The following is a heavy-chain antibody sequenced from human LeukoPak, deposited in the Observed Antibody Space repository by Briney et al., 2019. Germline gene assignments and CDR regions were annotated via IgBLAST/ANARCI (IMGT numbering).Heavy chain of an antibody. D-gene: IGHD2-2*01. V-gene: IGHV3-21*01. Sequence: LGGSLKHSCARSGFSLNYYDVNWVRHAPGKGLEWVSYISPKSDFIYYSDSVRGRFTISRDNAENSQYLQLNSMRAEDTAVYYCARADCSSSTCYLRRSWFDPWGQGTLVTVSS. CDR3: ARADCSSSTCYLRRSWFDP. CDR2: ISPKSDFI. J-gene: IGHJ5*02. CDR1: GFSLNYYD.